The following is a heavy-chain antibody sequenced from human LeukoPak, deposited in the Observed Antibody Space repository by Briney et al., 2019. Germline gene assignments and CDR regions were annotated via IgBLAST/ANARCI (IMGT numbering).Heavy chain of an antibody. CDR1: GFTFDDYA. V-gene: IGHV3-9*01. Sequence: GGSLRLSCAASGFTFDDYAMHWVRHAPGKGLEWVSGISWNSGSIGYADSVKGRFTISRDNAKNSLYLQMNSLRAEDTALYYCAKDFYYDSSGCSDYWGQGTLVTVSS. CDR3: AKDFYYDSSGCSDY. CDR2: ISWNSGSI. J-gene: IGHJ4*02. D-gene: IGHD3-22*01.